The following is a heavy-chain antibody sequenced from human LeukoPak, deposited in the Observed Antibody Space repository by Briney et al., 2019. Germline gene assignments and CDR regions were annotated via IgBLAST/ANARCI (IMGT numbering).Heavy chain of an antibody. D-gene: IGHD6-13*01. CDR3: ARPGYSSAWYSYFDY. V-gene: IGHV3-48*04. J-gene: IGHJ4*02. Sequence: GGSLRLSCAASGFTFSSYSMNWVRQAPGKGLEWISYISSSSNTIYYADSVRGRFTISRDNAKNSLYLHMNSLRAGDTAVYYCARPGYSSAWYSYFDYWGQGILVTVSS. CDR2: ISSSSNTI. CDR1: GFTFSSYS.